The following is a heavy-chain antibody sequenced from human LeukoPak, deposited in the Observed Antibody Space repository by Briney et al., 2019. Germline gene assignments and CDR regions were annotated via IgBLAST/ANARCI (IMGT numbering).Heavy chain of an antibody. D-gene: IGHD3-9*01. CDR3: ARFSQPIRYFDSLSTPHYYYMDV. V-gene: IGHV4-59*02. CDR2: FDFRGSP. CDR1: GGSVNSYY. J-gene: IGHJ6*03. Sequence: PSETLSLTCTVSGGSVNSYYWSWIRQPPGKGLEWIGNFDFRGSPNYNPSLQSRVSTSIDTSRNQFVLQLRSVTAADTAVYYCARFSQPIRYFDSLSTPHYYYMDVWDNGTMVTVSS.